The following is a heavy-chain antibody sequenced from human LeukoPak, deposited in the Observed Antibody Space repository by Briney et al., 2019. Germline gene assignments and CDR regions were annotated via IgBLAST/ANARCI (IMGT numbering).Heavy chain of an antibody. CDR3: ARATGDGGAFHI. J-gene: IGHJ3*02. CDR2: INPSGGST. CDR1: GYTFTSYY. Sequence: APVKVSCKASGYTFTSYYMHWVRQAPGQGLEWMGIINPSGGSTSYAQKFQGRVTMTRDTSTSTVYMELSSLRSEDAAVYYCARATGDGGAFHIWGQGTMVTVSS. V-gene: IGHV1-46*01. D-gene: IGHD7-27*01.